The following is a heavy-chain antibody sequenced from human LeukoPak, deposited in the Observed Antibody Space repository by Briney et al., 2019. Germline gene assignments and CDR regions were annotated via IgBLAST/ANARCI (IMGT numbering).Heavy chain of an antibody. CDR2: IYYSGST. Sequence: SETLSLTCTVSGGSINSYYWSWIRQPPGKGLEWIGYIYYSGSTNYNPSLKSRVTISVDTSKNQFSLRLSSVTAADTAVYYCARVAIPTLGWLVATQGQLYDPWGQGTLVTVSS. V-gene: IGHV4-59*01. J-gene: IGHJ5*02. CDR1: GGSINSYY. D-gene: IGHD5-12*01. CDR3: ARVAIPTLGWLVATQGQLYDP.